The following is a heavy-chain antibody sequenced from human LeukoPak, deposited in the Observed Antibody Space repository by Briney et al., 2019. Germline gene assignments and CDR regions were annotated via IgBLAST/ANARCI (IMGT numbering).Heavy chain of an antibody. CDR1: GYTFTSYG. Sequence: ASVKVSCKASGYTFTSYGISWVRQAPGQGLEWMGWISAYNGNTNYAQKLQGRVTMTTDTSTSTAYMELRSLRSDDTAVYYCARGSGGGYCSSTSCYYFGYWGQGTLVTVSS. CDR3: ARGSGGGYCSSTSCYYFGY. CDR2: ISAYNGNT. D-gene: IGHD2-2*01. V-gene: IGHV1-18*01. J-gene: IGHJ4*02.